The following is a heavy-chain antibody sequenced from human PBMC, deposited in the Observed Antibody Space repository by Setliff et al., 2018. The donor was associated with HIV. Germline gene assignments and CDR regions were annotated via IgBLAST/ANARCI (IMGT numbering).Heavy chain of an antibody. CDR1: GGSFSDFY. V-gene: IGHV4-34*01. CDR3: ARSFGNGNSRLGN. J-gene: IGHJ4*02. D-gene: IGHD2-8*01. CDR2: ISYSGST. Sequence: SETLSLTCAVFGGSFSDFYWSWIRQPPGKGLEWIGEISYSGSTVYNPSLKSRVTMSVDASKNLVSLNLNSVTAADTAIYYCARSFGNGNSRLGNWGQGTLVTVSS.